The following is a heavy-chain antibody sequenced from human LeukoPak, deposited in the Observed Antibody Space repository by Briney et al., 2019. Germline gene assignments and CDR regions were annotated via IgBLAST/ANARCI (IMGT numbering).Heavy chain of an antibody. CDR1: GFTFSSYA. D-gene: IGHD6-13*01. CDR2: ISGSGGST. CDR3: AKRYSSSWYYLDY. V-gene: IGHV3-23*01. J-gene: IGHJ4*02. Sequence: PGGSLRLSCAASGFTFSSYAMSWVRQAPGQGLEWVSTISGSGGSTYYADSVKGRFTISRDNSKNTLYLQMNSLRAEDTAVYYCAKRYSSSWYYLDYWGQGTLVTVSS.